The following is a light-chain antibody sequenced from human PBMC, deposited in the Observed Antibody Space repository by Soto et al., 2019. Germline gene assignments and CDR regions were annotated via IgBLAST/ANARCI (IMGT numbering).Light chain of an antibody. J-gene: IGKJ5*01. CDR2: LGS. V-gene: IGKV2-28*01. CDR1: QSLLHFNGYNY. CDR3: QQHYINPIT. Sequence: DIVMTQSPLSLPVTPGEPASISCRSSQSLLHFNGYNYLDWYLQRPGQSPQLLIYLGSNRASGVPDRFSGSGSGTDFTLTINSLQAEDVAVYYCQQHYINPITFGQGTRLEIK.